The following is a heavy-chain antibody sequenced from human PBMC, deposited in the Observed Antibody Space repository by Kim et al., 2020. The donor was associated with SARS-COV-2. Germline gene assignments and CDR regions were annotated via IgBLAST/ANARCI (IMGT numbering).Heavy chain of an antibody. CDR2: ISYDGSNK. J-gene: IGHJ4*02. D-gene: IGHD3-22*01. V-gene: IGHV3-30*18. CDR3: AKAAVGDSSGLDYFDY. Sequence: GGSLRLSCAASGFTFSGYGMHWVRQAPGKGLEWVAVISYDGSNKDYADSVKGRFTISRDNSKNTLYLQMNSLRAEDTALYYCAKAAVGDSSGLDYFDYWGPGAPFTVSP. CDR1: GFTFSGYG.